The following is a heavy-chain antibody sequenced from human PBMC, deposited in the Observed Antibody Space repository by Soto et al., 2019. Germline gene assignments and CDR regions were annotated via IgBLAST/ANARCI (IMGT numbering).Heavy chain of an antibody. V-gene: IGHV3-66*04. CDR2: IYSGGSA. CDR1: GFTVSSNY. Sequence: EVQLVESGGGLVQPGGSLRLSCAASGFTVSSNYMSWVRQAPGKGLEWVSVIYSGGSAYYADSVKGRFTIPRDNSKNTLYLKMNSLRAEDTAVYYCARHGYSYGGGYFDYWGQGTLVTVSS. D-gene: IGHD5-18*01. CDR3: ARHGYSYGGGYFDY. J-gene: IGHJ4*02.